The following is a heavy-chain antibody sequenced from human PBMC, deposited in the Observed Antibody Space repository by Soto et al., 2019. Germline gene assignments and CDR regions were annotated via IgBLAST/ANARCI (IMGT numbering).Heavy chain of an antibody. CDR1: GGSISSSNW. J-gene: IGHJ4*02. D-gene: IGHD5-18*01. CDR3: AGVDTAMVLGY. Sequence: QVQLQESGPGLVKPSGTLSLTCAVSGGSISSSNWWSWVRQPPGKGLEWIGEIYPSGSTNYNPSLMIRVDISGDKSTNQFSLKLISVTAADTAVYYCAGVDTAMVLGYWGQGTLVTVSS. V-gene: IGHV4-4*02. CDR2: IYPSGST.